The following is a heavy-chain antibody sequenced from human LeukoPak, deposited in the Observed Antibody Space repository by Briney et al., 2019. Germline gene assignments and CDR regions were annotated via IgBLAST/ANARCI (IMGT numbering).Heavy chain of an antibody. CDR2: IWYDGSNK. CDR1: GFTFSSYA. CDR3: ASAPAEDYPINYYYGMDV. Sequence: PGGSLRLSCAASGFTFSSYAMSWVRQAPGKGLEWVAVIWYDGSNKYYADSVKGRFTISRDNSTNTLYLQMNSLRAEDTAVYYCASAPAEDYPINYYYGMDVWGQGTTVTVSS. D-gene: IGHD3-16*01. J-gene: IGHJ6*02. V-gene: IGHV3-33*08.